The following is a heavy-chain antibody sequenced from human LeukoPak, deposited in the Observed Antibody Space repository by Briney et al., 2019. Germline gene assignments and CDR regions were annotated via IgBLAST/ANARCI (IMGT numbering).Heavy chain of an antibody. J-gene: IGHJ6*02. CDR3: ARGGGLDV. D-gene: IGHD3-16*01. V-gene: IGHV3-7*03. Sequence: GGSLRLSCAASGFTFISYWMNWARQAPGKGLEWVASINHNGNVNYYVDSVKGRFTISRDNAKNSLYLQMSNLRAEDTAVYFCARGGGLDVWGQGATVTVSS. CDR2: INHNGNVN. CDR1: GFTFISYW.